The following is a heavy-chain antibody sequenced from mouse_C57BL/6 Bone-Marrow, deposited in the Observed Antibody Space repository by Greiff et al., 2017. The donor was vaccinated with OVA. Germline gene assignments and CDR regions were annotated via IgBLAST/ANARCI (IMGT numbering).Heavy chain of an antibody. CDR3: ARMLSIWYFDV. D-gene: IGHD2-10*02. J-gene: IGHJ1*03. CDR1: GYTFTDYY. Sequence: VQLKQSGPVLVKPGASVKMSCKASGYTFTDYYMNWVKQSHGKSLEWIGVINPYNGGTSYNQKFKGKATLTVDKSSSTAYMELNSLTSEDSAVYYCARMLSIWYFDVWGTGTTVTVSS. V-gene: IGHV1-19*01. CDR2: INPYNGGT.